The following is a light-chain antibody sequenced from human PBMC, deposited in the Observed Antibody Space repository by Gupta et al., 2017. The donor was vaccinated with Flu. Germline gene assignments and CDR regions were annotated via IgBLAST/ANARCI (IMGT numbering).Light chain of an antibody. V-gene: IGLV3-1*01. J-gene: IGLJ2*01. Sequence: ELTQPPSVSVSPGQTASITCSGHELGDEYVCWYQQKPGQSPVLLIYQDAKRPSGIPERFSGSNSGNTATLTISGTQAMDEADYYCQAYDSSAVVFGGVTKLTVL. CDR3: QAYDSSAVV. CDR1: ELGDEY. CDR2: QDA.